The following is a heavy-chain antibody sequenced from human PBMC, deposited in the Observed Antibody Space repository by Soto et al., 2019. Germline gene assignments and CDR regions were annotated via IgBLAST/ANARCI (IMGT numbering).Heavy chain of an antibody. J-gene: IGHJ6*02. V-gene: IGHV4-34*01. CDR1: GGSFSGYY. CDR3: ARVSGIVGATIDYYYYGMDV. CDR2: INHSGST. Sequence: SETLSLTCAVYGGSFSGYYWGWIRQPPGKGLEWIGEINHSGSTNYNPSLKSRVTISVDTSKNQFSLKLSSVTAADTAVYYCARVSGIVGATIDYYYYGMDVWGQGTTVTVSS. D-gene: IGHD1-26*01.